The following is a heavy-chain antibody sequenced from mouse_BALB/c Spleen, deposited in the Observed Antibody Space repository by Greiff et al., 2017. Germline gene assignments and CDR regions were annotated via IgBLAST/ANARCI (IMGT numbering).Heavy chain of an antibody. CDR1: GFSLTGYG. Sequence: VQRVESGPGLVAPSQSLSITCTVSGFSLTGYGVNWVRQPPGKGLEWLGMIWGDGSTDYNSALKSSLSISKDNSKSQVFLKMNSLQTDDTARYYCARYQRYYGSSYFDYWGQGTTLTVSS. CDR3: ARYQRYYGSSYFDY. D-gene: IGHD1-1*01. V-gene: IGHV2-6-7*01. CDR2: IWGDGST. J-gene: IGHJ2*01.